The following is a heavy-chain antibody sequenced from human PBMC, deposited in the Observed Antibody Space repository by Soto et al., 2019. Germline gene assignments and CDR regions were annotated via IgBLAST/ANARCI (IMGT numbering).Heavy chain of an antibody. CDR1: GFTFSSYE. CDR3: ARDRSGRYDSGSYPYYYYYYGMDV. J-gene: IGHJ6*02. V-gene: IGHV3-48*03. CDR2: ISSSGSTI. Sequence: GGSLRLSCAASGFTFSSYEMNWVRQAPGKGLEWVSYISSSGSTIYYADSVKGRFTISRDNAKNSLYLQMNSLRAEDTAVYYCARDRSGRYDSGSYPYYYYYYGMDVWGQGTTVTVS. D-gene: IGHD3-10*01.